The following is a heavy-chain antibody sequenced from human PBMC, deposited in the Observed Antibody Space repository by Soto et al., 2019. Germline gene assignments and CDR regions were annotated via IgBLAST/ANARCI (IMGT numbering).Heavy chain of an antibody. V-gene: IGHV4-31*03. CDR3: ARGHYYYDTNFDY. Sequence: KPSETLSLTCTVSGGSISSGGYFWSWIRQLPGKGLEWIGYMYNTESPSYNPSLKSRLTISPDTSKNQFSLRLSSVTAADTAVYYCARGHYYYDTNFDYWGQGTLVTVSS. J-gene: IGHJ4*02. CDR1: GGSISSGGYF. CDR2: MYNTESP. D-gene: IGHD3-22*01.